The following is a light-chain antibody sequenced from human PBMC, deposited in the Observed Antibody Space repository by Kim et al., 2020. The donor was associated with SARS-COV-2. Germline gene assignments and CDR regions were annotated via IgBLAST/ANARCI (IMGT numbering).Light chain of an antibody. Sequence: QRVTISCSGSSSSIEWNTVCWYQQLPGTAPKLLIFSNHQRPSGVPDRFSGSKSGTSASLAISGLQPEDEADYYCATWDDSLNGREVFGTGTQLTVL. CDR1: SSSIEWNT. J-gene: IGLJ2*01. V-gene: IGLV1-44*01. CDR3: ATWDDSLNGREV. CDR2: SNH.